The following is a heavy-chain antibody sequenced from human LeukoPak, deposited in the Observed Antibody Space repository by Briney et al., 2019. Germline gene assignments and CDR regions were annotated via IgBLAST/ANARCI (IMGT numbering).Heavy chain of an antibody. CDR3: ASTFYGDSPPY. D-gene: IGHD4-17*01. V-gene: IGHV3-66*01. J-gene: IGHJ4*02. Sequence: GGSLRLSCAASGFTVSSNYMSWVRQAPGKGLEWVSVIYSGGSTYYADSVKGRFTISRDNSKNTLYLQMNSLRAEDTAVYYCASTFYGDSPPYWGQGTLVTVCS. CDR2: IYSGGST. CDR1: GFTVSSNY.